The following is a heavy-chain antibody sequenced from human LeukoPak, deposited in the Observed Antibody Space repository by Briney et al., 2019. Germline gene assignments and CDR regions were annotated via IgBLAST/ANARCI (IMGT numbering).Heavy chain of an antibody. CDR1: GFIFNRHW. V-gene: IGHV3-74*01. Sequence: QAGGSLRLSRAASGFIFNRHWMHWVRQAPGEGLVCVARIKNDGTYRDYAGFVKGRFTISRDNAKNRLYLQMNSLRVEDTARYYCVRDDDIYGFDYWGQGTVVTVSS. J-gene: IGHJ4*02. CDR3: VRDDDIYGFDY. CDR2: IKNDGTYR. D-gene: IGHD3-3*02.